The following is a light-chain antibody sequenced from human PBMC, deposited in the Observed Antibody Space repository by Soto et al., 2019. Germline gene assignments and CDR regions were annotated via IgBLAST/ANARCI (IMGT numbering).Light chain of an antibody. V-gene: IGKV3-15*01. CDR1: QTVNNK. CDR3: QQYSSWPPIT. Sequence: EILMTQSPATLSVSPGERATLSCRATQTVNNKVVWYQHKPGQAPRLLIYGASTRATGIPARFGGSGSGTEFTLSISSLQSEDFAVYYCQQYSSWPPITFGQGTRLEIK. CDR2: GAS. J-gene: IGKJ5*01.